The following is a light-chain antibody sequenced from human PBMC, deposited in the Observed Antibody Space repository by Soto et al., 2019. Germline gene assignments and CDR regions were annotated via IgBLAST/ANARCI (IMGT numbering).Light chain of an antibody. V-gene: IGKV3D-15*01. J-gene: IGKJ5*01. CDR3: QQYNNWPPIT. CDR2: DAS. CDR1: QSVSSH. Sequence: EIVMTQSPATLSVSPGERATLSCRASQSVSSHLGWYQQKPGQAPRLLIYDASSRATGIPDRFSGSGSGTEFTLTISSLQSEDFAAYYCQQYNNWPPITFGQGTRLEIK.